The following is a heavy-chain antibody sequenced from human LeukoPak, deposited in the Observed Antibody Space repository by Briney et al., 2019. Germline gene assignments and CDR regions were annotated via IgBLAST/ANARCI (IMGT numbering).Heavy chain of an antibody. CDR2: ISASSSTV. D-gene: IGHD5-24*01. CDR3: ARDGDGYINDAFDI. J-gene: IGHJ3*02. CDR1: GFTFSHYS. Sequence: GGSLRLSCVASGFTFSHYSMNWVRQAPGKGLEWVSYISASSSTVDYADSVKGRFTISRDNSKNTLYLQMNGLRAEDTAVYYCARDGDGYINDAFDIWGQGTMVTVSS. V-gene: IGHV3-48*01.